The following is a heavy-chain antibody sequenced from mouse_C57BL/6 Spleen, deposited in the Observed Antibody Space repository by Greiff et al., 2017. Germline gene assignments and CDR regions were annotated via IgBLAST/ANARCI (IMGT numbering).Heavy chain of an antibody. V-gene: IGHV1-19*01. J-gene: IGHJ4*01. Sequence: DVQLQESGPVLVKPGASVKMSCKASGYTFTDYYMNWVKQSHGKSLEWIGVINPYNGGTSYNQKFKGKATLTVDKSSSTAYMELNSLTSEDSAVYYCARTGGGAMDYWGQGTSVTVSS. D-gene: IGHD4-1*01. CDR1: GYTFTDYY. CDR3: ARTGGGAMDY. CDR2: INPYNGGT.